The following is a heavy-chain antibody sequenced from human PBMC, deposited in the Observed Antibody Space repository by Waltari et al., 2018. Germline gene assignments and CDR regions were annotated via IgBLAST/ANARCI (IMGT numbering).Heavy chain of an antibody. Sequence: EVQLVESGGGLVQPGRSLRLSCAASGFTFDDYAMHWVRQAPGKGLEWVSGISGNSGSIGYADSVKGRFTISRDNAKNSLYLQMNSLRSDDTAVYYCARKHDPYYDILSYFDYWGQGTLVTVSS. J-gene: IGHJ4*02. CDR3: ARKHDPYYDILSYFDY. CDR2: ISGNSGSI. CDR1: GFTFDDYA. D-gene: IGHD3-9*01. V-gene: IGHV3-9*01.